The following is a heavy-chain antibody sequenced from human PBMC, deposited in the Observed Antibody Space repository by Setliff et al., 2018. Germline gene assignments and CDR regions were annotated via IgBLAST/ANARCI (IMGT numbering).Heavy chain of an antibody. Sequence: KASETLSLTCSVPGGSISSSNYYWGWIRQSPGKGLEWIGSINYRGSTYDNPSLKSRVAVSVDTSKSHFSLRLSSATAADTAVYYCARMAVRVASRPSSPLEYYYYMDFWGKGATVTVSS. CDR3: ARMAVRVASRPSSPLEYYYYMDF. CDR2: INYRGST. J-gene: IGHJ6*03. CDR1: GGSISSSNYY. V-gene: IGHV4-39*02. D-gene: IGHD6-6*01.